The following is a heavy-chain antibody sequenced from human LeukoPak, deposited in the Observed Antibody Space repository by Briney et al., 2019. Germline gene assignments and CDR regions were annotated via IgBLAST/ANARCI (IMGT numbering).Heavy chain of an antibody. CDR1: GFTFSSYA. Sequence: GGSLRLSCAASGFTFSSYAMSWVRQTPGKGLEWVSAISGSGGSTYYADSVKGRFTISRDNSKNTLFLQMNSLRAEDTAPYYCAKSVAIYFYYGLTSGAKGPRSPSP. D-gene: IGHD3-3*01. V-gene: IGHV3-23*01. CDR2: ISGSGGST. J-gene: IGHJ6*02. CDR3: AKSVAIYFYYGLTS.